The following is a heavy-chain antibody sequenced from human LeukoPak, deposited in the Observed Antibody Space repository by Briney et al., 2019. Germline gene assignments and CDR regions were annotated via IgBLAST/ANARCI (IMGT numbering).Heavy chain of an antibody. CDR2: IKEDGSKK. Sequence: PGGSLRLSCAASGFTLSYYWMSWVRQAPGYGLEWVANIKEDGSKKDYVDSVKGRFTISRDNAKDSLHLEANSLRAEDTAMYYCVRVYSSSSGKNAFDVCGQGTMVTVSS. J-gene: IGHJ3*01. D-gene: IGHD6-6*01. CDR3: VRVYSSSSGKNAFDV. CDR1: GFTLSYYW. V-gene: IGHV3-7*03.